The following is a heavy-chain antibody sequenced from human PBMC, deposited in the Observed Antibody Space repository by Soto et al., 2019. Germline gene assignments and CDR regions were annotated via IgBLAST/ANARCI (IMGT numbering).Heavy chain of an antibody. D-gene: IGHD1-26*01. Sequence: SETLSLTSTVSGGSISSSSYYWGWIRQPPGKGLEWIGSIYYSGSTYYNPSLKSRVTISVDTSKNQFSLKLSSVTAADTAVYYCARGGWELLEWRGYYGMDVWGQGTTVTVSS. V-gene: IGHV4-39*01. CDR1: GGSISSSSYY. CDR3: ARGGWELLEWRGYYGMDV. CDR2: IYYSGST. J-gene: IGHJ6*02.